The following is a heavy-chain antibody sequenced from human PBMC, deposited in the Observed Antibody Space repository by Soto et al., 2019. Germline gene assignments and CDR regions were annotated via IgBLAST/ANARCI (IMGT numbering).Heavy chain of an antibody. CDR1: GGSISSGGYY. CDR2: IYYSGST. J-gene: IGHJ3*02. D-gene: IGHD2-2*01. Sequence: SETLSLTCTVSGGSISSGGYYWSWIRQHPGKGLEWIGYIYYSGSTYYNPSLKSRVTISVDTSKNQFSLKLSSVTAADTAVYYCARVVVGIVVVPAAPIFAFDIWGQGTMVTVSS. V-gene: IGHV4-31*03. CDR3: ARVVVGIVVVPAAPIFAFDI.